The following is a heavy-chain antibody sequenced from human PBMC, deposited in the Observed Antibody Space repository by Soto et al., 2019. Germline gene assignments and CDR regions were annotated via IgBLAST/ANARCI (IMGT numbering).Heavy chain of an antibody. J-gene: IGHJ3*02. D-gene: IGHD2-15*01. CDR2: ISAYNGNT. CDR1: GYTFTSFG. V-gene: IGHV1-18*01. CDR3: ARDHRGGTDAFDI. Sequence: QVQLVQSGAEVKKPGASVKVSCKASGYTFTSFGISWVRQAPGQGLEWMGWISAYNGNTNYAENLQGRVTMTTDTSTSTDYMEMRSLRSDDTAVYYCARDHRGGTDAFDIWGQWTMVTVSS.